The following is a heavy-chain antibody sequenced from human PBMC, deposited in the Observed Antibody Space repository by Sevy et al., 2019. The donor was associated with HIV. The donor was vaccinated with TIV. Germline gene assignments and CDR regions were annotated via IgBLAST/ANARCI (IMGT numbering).Heavy chain of an antibody. D-gene: IGHD2-2*02. CDR1: GFTFNTHA. CDR3: AKGTLVVPAVIYYYYGMDV. J-gene: IGHJ6*02. CDR2: ISHSGGST. Sequence: GGSLRLSCAASGFTFNTHAMNWVRQAPGKGLEWVSAISHSGGSTYYADSVKGRFTISRDNSKNTLYLQMNSLRAEDTAVYYCAKGTLVVPAVIYYYYGMDVWGQGTTVTVSS. V-gene: IGHV3-23*01.